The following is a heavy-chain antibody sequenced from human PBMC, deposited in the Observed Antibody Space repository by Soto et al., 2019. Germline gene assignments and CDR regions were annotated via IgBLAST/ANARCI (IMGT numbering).Heavy chain of an antibody. D-gene: IGHD3-10*01. Sequence: EVQLLESAGGLVQPGGSLRLSCAASGFTFSSYAMSWVRQAPGKGLEWVSIIGVGGGDRYYPESVKGRFTISRDNSRDTLYLEMNSLRDEDTAVYYCARVRFGELVWGQGTLVTVSS. J-gene: IGHJ4*02. V-gene: IGHV3-23*01. CDR2: IGVGGGDR. CDR1: GFTFSSYA. CDR3: ARVRFGELV.